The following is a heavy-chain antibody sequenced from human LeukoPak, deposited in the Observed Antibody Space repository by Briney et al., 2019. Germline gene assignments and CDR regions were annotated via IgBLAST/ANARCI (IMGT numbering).Heavy chain of an antibody. J-gene: IGHJ6*02. CDR2: INTNNGNP. V-gene: IGHV7-4-1*02. D-gene: IGHD5-24*01. CDR3: ARGRYSYYYGLDV. CDR1: GYSFMIYG. Sequence: GASVKVSCKASGYSFMIYGISWVRQAPGQGLEWMGWINTNNGNPTYAQGFTGRFVFSLDTSVSTAYLQISSLKAEDTVVYYCARGRYSYYYGLDVWGQGTTVTVSS.